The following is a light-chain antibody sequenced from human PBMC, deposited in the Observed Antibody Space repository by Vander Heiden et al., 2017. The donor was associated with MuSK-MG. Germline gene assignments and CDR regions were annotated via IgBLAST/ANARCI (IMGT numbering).Light chain of an antibody. CDR3: SSYTSSSTLV. J-gene: IGLJ3*02. CDR1: SSDVGGYNH. V-gene: IGLV2-14*01. Sequence: QSALTQPASVPGSPVQSTTISCTGPSSDVGGYNHVSWYQQHPGKAPKLMVYDGSSRPAGVARRFSGSKSGNTASLTIAGLEEEDEADYYYSSYTSSSTLVFGGGTKLTVL. CDR2: DGS.